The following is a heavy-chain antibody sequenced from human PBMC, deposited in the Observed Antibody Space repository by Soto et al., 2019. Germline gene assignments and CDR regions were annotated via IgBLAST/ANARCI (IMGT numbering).Heavy chain of an antibody. J-gene: IGHJ4*02. CDR1: GFTFSDYY. V-gene: IGHV3-11*01. Sequence: PGGSLRLSCAASGFTFSDYYMSWIRQAPGKGLEWVSYISSSGSTIYYADSVKGRFTISRDNAKNSLYLQMNSLRAEDTAVYYCARDPSPYRAARPYWGQGTLVTVSS. CDR2: ISSSGSTI. CDR3: ARDPSPYRAARPY. D-gene: IGHD6-6*01.